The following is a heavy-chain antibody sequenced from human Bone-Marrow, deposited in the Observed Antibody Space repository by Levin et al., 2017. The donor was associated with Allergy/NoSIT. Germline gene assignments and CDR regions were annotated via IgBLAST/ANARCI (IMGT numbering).Heavy chain of an antibody. CDR2: IYWDDDK. D-gene: IGHD2-8*01. Sequence: SGPTLVKPTQTLTLTCTFSGFSLSTSGVGVGWIRQPPGKALEWLALIYWDDDKRYNPSLKSRLTITKDTSTNQVVLTLAYVDPVDTATYYCAHNTIYCMNGLCNFDYWGQGTLVTVSS. J-gene: IGHJ4*02. CDR3: AHNTIYCMNGLCNFDY. CDR1: GFSLSTSGVG. V-gene: IGHV2-5*02.